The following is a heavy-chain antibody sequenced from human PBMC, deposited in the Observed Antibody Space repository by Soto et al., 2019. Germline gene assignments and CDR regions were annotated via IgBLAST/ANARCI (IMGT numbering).Heavy chain of an antibody. V-gene: IGHV1-18*01. J-gene: IGHJ3*02. Sequence: ASVKVSCKASGYTFISYGLTWVRQAPGQGLEWLGRVTPYKADTNSAQNLQGRVTMATDTSTNTAYLELRSLRSDDTAVYFCATDGPSNSGNLYAFDIWGQGTMVTVS. CDR1: GYTFISYG. CDR2: VTPYKADT. D-gene: IGHD5-12*01. CDR3: ATDGPSNSGNLYAFDI.